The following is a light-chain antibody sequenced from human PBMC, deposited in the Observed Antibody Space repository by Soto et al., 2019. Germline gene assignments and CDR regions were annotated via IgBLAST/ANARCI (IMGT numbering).Light chain of an antibody. CDR1: QSVSSY. Sequence: EIVLTPSPATLSLSPGERATLSCRASQSVSSYLAWYQQKLGQAPRLLIYDASNRATGIPARFSGSGSGTDFTLTISSLEPEDFAVYYCQQRSNWPITFGQGTRLEI. CDR2: DAS. CDR3: QQRSNWPIT. J-gene: IGKJ5*01. V-gene: IGKV3-11*01.